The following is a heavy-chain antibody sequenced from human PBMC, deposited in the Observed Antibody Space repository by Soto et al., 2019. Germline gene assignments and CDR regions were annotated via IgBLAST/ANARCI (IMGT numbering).Heavy chain of an antibody. V-gene: IGHV4-34*01. D-gene: IGHD6-6*01. Sequence: SETLSLTCAVYGGSFSGYYWRWIRQPPGKGLEWIGEINHRGSTNYNPSLKSRVTISVDTSQNQFSLKLSSVTAADTAVYYCARGASYRQLVYWGQVNLVTVSS. CDR3: ARGASYRQLVY. CDR1: GGSFSGYY. CDR2: INHRGST. J-gene: IGHJ4*02.